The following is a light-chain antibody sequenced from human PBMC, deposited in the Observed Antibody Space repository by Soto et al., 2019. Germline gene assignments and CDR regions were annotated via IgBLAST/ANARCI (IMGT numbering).Light chain of an antibody. V-gene: IGKV1-39*01. Sequence: DIQMTQSPSSLSASVGDRITITCRASQNVGSYLSWYQQRSGEAPKRLIYAASKLQSGVSSRFSGSGSGTDFTLTISSLQPEDFATYFCQQNYNTSRTFGGGTVVEI. CDR3: QQNYNTSRT. J-gene: IGKJ4*01. CDR1: QNVGSY. CDR2: AAS.